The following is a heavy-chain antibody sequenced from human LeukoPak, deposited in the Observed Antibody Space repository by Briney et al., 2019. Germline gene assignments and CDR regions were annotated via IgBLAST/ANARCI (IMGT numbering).Heavy chain of an antibody. Sequence: PSETLSLTCTVSGGSISSSSYYWGWIRQPPGKGLEWIGSIYYSGSTYYNPSLKSRVTISVDTSKNQFSLKLSSVTAADTAVYYCARHTMGGWGWGSVRSHWFDPWGQGTLVTVSS. CDR3: ARHTMGGWGWGSVRSHWFDP. D-gene: IGHD3-16*01. V-gene: IGHV4-39*01. CDR2: IYYSGST. J-gene: IGHJ5*02. CDR1: GGSISSSSYY.